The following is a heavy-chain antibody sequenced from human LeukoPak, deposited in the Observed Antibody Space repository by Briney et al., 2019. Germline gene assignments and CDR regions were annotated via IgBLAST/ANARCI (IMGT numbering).Heavy chain of an antibody. D-gene: IGHD3-10*01. V-gene: IGHV4-34*01. Sequence: SETLSLTCAVYGGSFSGYYWSWIRQPPGKGLEWIGEINHSGSTNYNPSLKSRVTISVDTSKKQFSLKLSSVTAADTAVYYCARGPSLLWFGELFDWGQGTLVTVSS. CDR1: GGSFSGYY. CDR3: ARGPSLLWFGELFD. CDR2: INHSGST. J-gene: IGHJ4*02.